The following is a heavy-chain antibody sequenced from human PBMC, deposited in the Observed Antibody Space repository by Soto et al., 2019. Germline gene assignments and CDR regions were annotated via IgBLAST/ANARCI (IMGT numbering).Heavy chain of an antibody. CDR3: ARGTTLAIFDYGMDV. V-gene: IGHV3-30-3*01. CDR2: ISNDGSNY. D-gene: IGHD3-3*01. J-gene: IGHJ6*02. Sequence: QVQLVESGGGMVQPGRSLRLSCAASGFTFTSYAMHWVRQAPGKGLEWVAVISNDGSNYYYADSVRGRFTISRDNTKNTLILQMSSLRGEDSGVYYCARGTTLAIFDYGMDVWGQGTTVTVSS. CDR1: GFTFTSYA.